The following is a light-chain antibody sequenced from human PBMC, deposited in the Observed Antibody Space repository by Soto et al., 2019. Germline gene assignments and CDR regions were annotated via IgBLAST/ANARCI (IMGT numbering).Light chain of an antibody. V-gene: IGLV2-23*01. CDR2: EGT. CDR3: CSNAGNSSFV. CDR1: SSDVGSYNL. Sequence: QSALTQPASVSGSPGQSIAISCTGTSSDVGSYNLVSWYSQHPGKAPKLMIYEGTKRPSGVSNRFSGSKSGNTASLTISGLQAEDEADYYCCSNAGNSSFVFGTGTKVTVL. J-gene: IGLJ1*01.